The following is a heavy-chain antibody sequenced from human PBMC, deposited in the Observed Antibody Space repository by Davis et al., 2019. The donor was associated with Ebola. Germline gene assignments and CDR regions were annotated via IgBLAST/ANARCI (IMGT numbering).Heavy chain of an antibody. CDR2: IGTAGDT. J-gene: IGHJ4*02. Sequence: GESLKISCAASGFTFSSYDIHWVRQATGKGLEWVSAIGTAGDTYYAGSVKGRFTISRENGKNSLYLQMNSLRAGDTAVYYCARGDGSGSYLAYWGQGTLVTVSS. CDR1: GFTFSSYD. CDR3: ARGDGSGSYLAY. D-gene: IGHD3-10*01. V-gene: IGHV3-13*01.